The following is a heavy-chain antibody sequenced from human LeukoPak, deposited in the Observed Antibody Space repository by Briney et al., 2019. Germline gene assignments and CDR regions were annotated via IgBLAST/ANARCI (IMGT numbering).Heavy chain of an antibody. Sequence: RPSETLSLTCAVYGGSFSGYYWSWIRQPPGKGLEWIGEINHSGSTNYNPSLKSRVTISVDTSKNQFSLKLSSVTAADTAVYYCARVSSRDGYNYYFDYWGQGTLVTVSS. CDR2: INHSGST. V-gene: IGHV4-34*01. D-gene: IGHD5-24*01. CDR1: GGSFSGYY. CDR3: ARVSSRDGYNYYFDY. J-gene: IGHJ4*02.